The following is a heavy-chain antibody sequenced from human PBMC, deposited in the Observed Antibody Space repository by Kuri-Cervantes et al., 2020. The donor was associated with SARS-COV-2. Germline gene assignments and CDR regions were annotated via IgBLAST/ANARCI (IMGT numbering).Heavy chain of an antibody. CDR1: GFTFSSYA. J-gene: IGHJ3*02. CDR2: ISGSGGST. Sequence: GGSLRLSCAASGFTFSSYAMSWVRQAPGKGLEWVSAISGSGGSTYYADSVKGRFTISRDNSKNTLYLQMNSLRAEDTAVYYCAKEGDGSSWYRYDAFDIWGQGTMVTVSS. CDR3: AKEGDGSSWYRYDAFDI. D-gene: IGHD6-13*01. V-gene: IGHV3-23*01.